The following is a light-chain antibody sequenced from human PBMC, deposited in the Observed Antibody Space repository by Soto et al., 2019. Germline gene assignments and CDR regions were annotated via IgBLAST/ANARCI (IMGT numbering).Light chain of an antibody. CDR2: EIS. CDR1: SSDVGYYNY. CDR3: ASYTSSGTDV. J-gene: IGLJ1*01. V-gene: IGLV2-14*01. Sequence: TQPASVSGSPGQSITISCTGSSSDVGYYNYVSWYQHHPGKAPKLLIFEISRRPSWTSSRFSGSRSGYTASLTISGLQAEDEADYYCASYTSSGTDVFGPGTKVTV.